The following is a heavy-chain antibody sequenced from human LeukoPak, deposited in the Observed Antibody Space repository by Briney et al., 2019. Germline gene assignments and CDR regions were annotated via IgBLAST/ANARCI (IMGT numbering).Heavy chain of an antibody. CDR1: GYTFSSYE. V-gene: IGHV3-48*03. CDR3: ARESYYYDSSGYLNY. CDR2: ISSSGTTI. J-gene: IGHJ4*02. Sequence: PGGSLRLSCAASGYTFSSYEMNWVRQAPGKGLEWVSYISSSGTTIYYADSVKGRFTISRDNAKNSLYLQMNSLRAEDTAVYYCARESYYYDSSGYLNYWGQGTLVTVSS. D-gene: IGHD3-22*01.